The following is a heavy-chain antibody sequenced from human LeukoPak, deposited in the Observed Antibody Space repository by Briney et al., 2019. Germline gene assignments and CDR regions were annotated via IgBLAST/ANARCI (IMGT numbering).Heavy chain of an antibody. CDR3: AKDSVWFGEFPEYYFDY. J-gene: IGHJ4*02. V-gene: IGHV3-30*02. D-gene: IGHD3-10*01. CDR2: IRYDGSNK. Sequence: GGSLRLSCAASGFTFSGYGMHWVRQAPGKGLEWVAFIRYDGSNKYYADSVKGRFTISRDNSKNTLYLQMNSLRAEDTAVYYCAKDSVWFGEFPEYYFDYWGQGTLVTVSS. CDR1: GFTFSGYG.